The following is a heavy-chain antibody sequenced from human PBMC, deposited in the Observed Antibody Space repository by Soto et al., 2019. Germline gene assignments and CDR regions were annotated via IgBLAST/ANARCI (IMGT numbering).Heavy chain of an antibody. CDR3: ARGPGGPDGPSAY. J-gene: IGHJ4*02. V-gene: IGHV1-3*01. CDR1: GYTFTSYA. D-gene: IGHD3-16*01. Sequence: QVQLVQSGAEVKKPGASVKVSCKASGYTFTSYAMHWVRQAPGQRLEWMGWINAGNGNTKYSQKFQGRVTITRDTSASTAYMELSSLRSEETAVYYCARGPGGPDGPSAYWGQGTLVTVSS. CDR2: INAGNGNT.